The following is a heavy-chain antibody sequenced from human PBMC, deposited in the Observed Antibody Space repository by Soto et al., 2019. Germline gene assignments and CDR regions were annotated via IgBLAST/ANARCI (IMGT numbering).Heavy chain of an antibody. CDR1: GGTFSSDA. Sequence: ASVKGSCKGSGGTFSSDAVSWVRQAPGQGLEWMGGIIPIFGTANYAQKFQGRVTITADESTSTAYMELSSLRSEDTAVYYCARANYYDSSGYQRAFDYWGQGTLVTVSS. J-gene: IGHJ4*02. V-gene: IGHV1-69*13. CDR2: IIPIFGTA. D-gene: IGHD3-22*01. CDR3: ARANYYDSSGYQRAFDY.